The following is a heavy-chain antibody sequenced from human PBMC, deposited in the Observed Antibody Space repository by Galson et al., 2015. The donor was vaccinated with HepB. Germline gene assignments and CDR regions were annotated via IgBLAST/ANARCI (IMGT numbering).Heavy chain of an antibody. CDR2: ISPYNGNR. Sequence: QSGAEVKKPGASVKVSCKASGYTFISYGITWVRQAPGQGLEWMGWISPYNGNRNYAQKLQGRVTMTTDTSTRTAYMELRSLRSDDTAVYYCARGIMGDSIRRNSGMDVWGQGTTVTVSS. J-gene: IGHJ6*02. CDR1: GYTFISYG. V-gene: IGHV1-18*01. CDR3: ARGIMGDSIRRNSGMDV. D-gene: IGHD1-26*01.